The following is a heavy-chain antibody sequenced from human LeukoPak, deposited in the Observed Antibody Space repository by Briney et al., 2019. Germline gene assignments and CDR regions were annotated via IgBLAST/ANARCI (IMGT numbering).Heavy chain of an antibody. V-gene: IGHV3-9*01. D-gene: IGHD3-10*01. Sequence: PGGSLRLSCAGSGFAFDDYAMHWVRQPPGKGLEWVSGINWNGGSVGYADSVKGRFTISRDNAKNSLYLQMNSLRPEDTALYYCAKVPQGPRGLIGYFDYWGQGTLVTVSS. CDR1: GFAFDDYA. CDR3: AKVPQGPRGLIGYFDY. CDR2: INWNGGSV. J-gene: IGHJ4*02.